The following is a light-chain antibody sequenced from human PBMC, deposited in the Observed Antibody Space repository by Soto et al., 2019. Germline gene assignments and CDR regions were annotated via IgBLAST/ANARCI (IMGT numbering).Light chain of an antibody. CDR3: QQYGSSFT. CDR1: QSVSSSY. J-gene: IGKJ3*01. Sequence: EIVLTQSPGTLPLSPGERATLSCRASQSVSSSYLAWYQQKPGQAPRLLIYGAFSRATGIPDRFSGSGSGSDFTLTISRLEPEDFAVYYCQQYGSSFTFGPGTKVDIK. CDR2: GAF. V-gene: IGKV3-20*01.